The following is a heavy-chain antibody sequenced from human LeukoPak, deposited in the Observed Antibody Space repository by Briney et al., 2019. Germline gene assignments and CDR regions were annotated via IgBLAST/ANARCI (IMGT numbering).Heavy chain of an antibody. J-gene: IGHJ4*02. Sequence: PGGSLRLSCAASGVRFSNFAIRWVRQVPGKGLEWVSSIDGSGDKTHYPDSVRGRFTVSRDNSKNTLYLQMNSLRVEDTATYFCAKVQFNWGPIDYWGQGTPVIVSS. CDR2: IDGSGDKT. V-gene: IGHV3-23*01. CDR1: GVRFSNFA. D-gene: IGHD7-27*01. CDR3: AKVQFNWGPIDY.